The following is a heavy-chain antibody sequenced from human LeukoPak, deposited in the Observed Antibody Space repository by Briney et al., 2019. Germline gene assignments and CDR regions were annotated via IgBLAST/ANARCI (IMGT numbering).Heavy chain of an antibody. Sequence: GGSLRLSCAASGFTFSSYSMNWVRQAPGKGLEWVSSISSSSSYIYYADSVKGRFTISRGNAKNSLYLQMKSLRVEDTGVYYCARDAGGRTQREGWFDPWGQGTLVTVSS. V-gene: IGHV3-21*01. J-gene: IGHJ5*02. CDR1: GFTFSSYS. D-gene: IGHD1-26*01. CDR2: ISSSSSYI. CDR3: ARDAGGRTQREGWFDP.